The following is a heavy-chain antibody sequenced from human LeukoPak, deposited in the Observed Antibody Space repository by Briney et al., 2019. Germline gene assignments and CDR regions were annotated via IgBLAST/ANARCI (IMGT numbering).Heavy chain of an antibody. D-gene: IGHD4-17*01. V-gene: IGHV3-49*03. CDR2: IRSKAYGGTT. J-gene: IGHJ4*02. Sequence: GGSLRLSCTASGFTFGDYAMSWFRQAPGKGLEWVGFIRSKAYGGTTEYAASVKGRFTIPRDDSKSIAYLQMNSLKTEDTAVYYCTRDRYDYDSKESFDYWGQGTLVTVSS. CDR1: GFTFGDYA. CDR3: TRDRYDYDSKESFDY.